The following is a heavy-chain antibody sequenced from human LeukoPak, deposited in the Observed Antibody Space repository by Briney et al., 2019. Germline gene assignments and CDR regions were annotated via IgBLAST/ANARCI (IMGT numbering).Heavy chain of an antibody. CDR2: IYPGDSDT. Sequence: GESLKISCKGSGYSFTSYWIGWVRQMPGKGLEWMGIIYPGDSDTRYSPSFQGQVTISADKSISTAYLQWSSLKASDTAMYYCARPRGPLRFLDFSFDYWGQGTLVTVSS. D-gene: IGHD3-3*01. J-gene: IGHJ4*02. V-gene: IGHV5-51*01. CDR1: GYSFTSYW. CDR3: ARPRGPLRFLDFSFDY.